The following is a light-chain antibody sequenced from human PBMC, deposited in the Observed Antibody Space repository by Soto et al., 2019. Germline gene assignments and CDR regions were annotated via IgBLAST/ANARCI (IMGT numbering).Light chain of an antibody. V-gene: IGLV2-23*01. CDR3: CSYAGSSTPAV. J-gene: IGLJ2*01. CDR1: SSDVGSYNL. CDR2: EGS. Sequence: QSVLTQPASVSGSPGQSITISCTGTSSDVGSYNLVSWYQQHPGKAPKLMIYEGSKRPSGVSNRFSGSKSGNTASPTISGLQAEDEADYYCCSYAGSSTPAVFGGGTKLTVL.